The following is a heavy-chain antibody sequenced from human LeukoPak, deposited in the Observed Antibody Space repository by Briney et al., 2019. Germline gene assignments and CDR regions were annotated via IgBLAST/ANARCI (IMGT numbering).Heavy chain of an antibody. CDR3: AGTVTPLYDY. V-gene: IGHV3-48*04. CDR1: GFTFSDYS. J-gene: IGHJ4*02. Sequence: GGSLRLSCAASGFTFSDYSMNWVRQAPGKGLEWISWIGISSGNTKYADSVKGRFTISGDNAKNSLYLQMNSLRAEDTAVYYCAGTVTPLYDYWGQGTLVTVSS. CDR2: IGISSGNT. D-gene: IGHD4-23*01.